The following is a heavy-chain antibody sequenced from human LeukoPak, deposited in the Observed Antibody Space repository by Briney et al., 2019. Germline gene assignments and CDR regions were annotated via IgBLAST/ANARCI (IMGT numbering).Heavy chain of an antibody. D-gene: IGHD4-17*01. J-gene: IGHJ5*02. Sequence: SETLSLTCTVSGGSISSGDYYWSWIRQPPGKGLEWIGEINHSGSTNYNPSLKSRVTISVDTSKNQFSLKLSSVTAADTAVYYCARGRARRTHYGAPPRWFDPWGQGTLVTVSS. CDR1: GGSISSGDYY. CDR3: ARGRARRTHYGAPPRWFDP. CDR2: INHSGST. V-gene: IGHV4-30-4*01.